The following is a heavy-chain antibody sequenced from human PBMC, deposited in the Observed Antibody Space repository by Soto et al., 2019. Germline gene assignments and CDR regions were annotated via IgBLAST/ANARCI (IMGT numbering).Heavy chain of an antibody. D-gene: IGHD3-3*01. J-gene: IGHJ3*01. CDR3: AKGLTYYYYTTGYHDVLDF. Sequence: LRLSCAASGFTVSTYAMSWVRQAPGKGLDWVSGVNWNSGTIDYADSVKGRITISRDKAKNSLYLQLNSLRVEDTALYYCAKGLTYYYYTTGYHDVLDFWGRGTMDLVSS. CDR2: VNWNSGTI. V-gene: IGHV3-9*01. CDR1: GFTVSTYA.